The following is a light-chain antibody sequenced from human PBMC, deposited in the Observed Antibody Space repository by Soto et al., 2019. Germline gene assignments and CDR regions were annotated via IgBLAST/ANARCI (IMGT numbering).Light chain of an antibody. Sequence: EIVLTQSPATLSLSPGERATLSCRASQSVSSYLAWYQQNPGQAPRLLIYDASNRATGIPARFSGSGSGTDFTLTISSLEPEDFAVYHCQQYGSSPLITFGQGTRLEIK. CDR2: DAS. CDR3: QQYGSSPLIT. CDR1: QSVSSY. V-gene: IGKV3-11*01. J-gene: IGKJ5*01.